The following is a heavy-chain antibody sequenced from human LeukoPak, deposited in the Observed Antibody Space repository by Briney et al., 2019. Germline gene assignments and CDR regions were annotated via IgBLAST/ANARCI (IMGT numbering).Heavy chain of an antibody. Sequence: NPSETLSLTCAVYGGAFSGYYWTWIRQPPGKGLEWIGEINHSGSTNSNPSLKSRVTISVDTSNNQFSLNLNSVTAADTAIYYCARGGPSSKWFDPWGQGTLVTVSS. CDR2: INHSGST. J-gene: IGHJ5*02. V-gene: IGHV4-34*01. CDR1: GGAFSGYY. CDR3: ARGGPSSKWFDP.